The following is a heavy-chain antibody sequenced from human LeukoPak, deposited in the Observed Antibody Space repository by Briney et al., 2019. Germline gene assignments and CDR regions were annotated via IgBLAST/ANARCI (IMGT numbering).Heavy chain of an antibody. D-gene: IGHD3-22*01. CDR3: ARRYYESSAWSRYFDY. J-gene: IGHJ4*02. Sequence: GESLKISCKASGYTFANHWIAWVRQLPGKGLELMGVIYSGDSDTRYSPSFQGQVTISADKSISTAYLQWSSLKASDTAMYYCARRYYESSAWSRYFDYWGQGTLVTVSS. CDR1: GYTFANHW. V-gene: IGHV5-51*01. CDR2: IYSGDSDT.